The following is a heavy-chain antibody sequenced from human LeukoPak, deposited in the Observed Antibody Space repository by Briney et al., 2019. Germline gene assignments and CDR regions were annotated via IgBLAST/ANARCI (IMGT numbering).Heavy chain of an antibody. D-gene: IGHD6-13*01. CDR1: GGSISSYY. CDR2: IYYSGST. CDR3: AREGWPRSIAAAGPNNWFDP. J-gene: IGHJ5*02. V-gene: IGHV4-59*01. Sequence: SETLSLTCTVFGGSISSYYWSWIRQPPGKGLEWIGYIYYSGSTNYNPSLKSRVTISVDTSKNQFPLKLSSVTAADTAVYYCAREGWPRSIAAAGPNNWFDPWGQGTLVTVSS.